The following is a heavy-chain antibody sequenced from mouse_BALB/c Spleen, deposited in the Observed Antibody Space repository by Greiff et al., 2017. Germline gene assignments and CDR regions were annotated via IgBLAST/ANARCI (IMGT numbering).Heavy chain of an antibody. CDR2: INPSTGYT. Sequence: QVQLQQSGAELAKPGASVKMSCKASGYTFTSYWMHWVKQRHGQGLEWIGYINPSTGYTEYNQKFKDKATLTADKSSSTAYMQLSSLTSEDSAVYYCARGGDYYGSRAWFAYWGQGTLVTVSA. V-gene: IGHV1-7*01. CDR1: GYTFTSYW. J-gene: IGHJ3*01. D-gene: IGHD1-1*01. CDR3: ARGGDYYGSRAWFAY.